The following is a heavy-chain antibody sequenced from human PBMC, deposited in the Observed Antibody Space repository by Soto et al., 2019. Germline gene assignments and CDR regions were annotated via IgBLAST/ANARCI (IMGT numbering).Heavy chain of an antibody. D-gene: IGHD6-13*01. J-gene: IGHJ5*02. V-gene: IGHV3-11*06. CDR2: ISSSGSST. CDR3: ARGQQSWYSSSWYRFDP. Sequence: PGGSLRLSCAASGFTFSDYNMNWIRQAPGKGLEWVSYISSSGSSTSYVDSVKGRFTISRDNAKNTLYLQMNSLRAEDTAVYYCARGQQSWYSSSWYRFDPWGQGTLVTVSS. CDR1: GFTFSDYN.